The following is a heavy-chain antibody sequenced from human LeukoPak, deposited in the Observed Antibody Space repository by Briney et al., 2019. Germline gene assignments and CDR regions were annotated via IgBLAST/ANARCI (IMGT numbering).Heavy chain of an antibody. CDR3: ARHRMVRKVGWFDS. CDR2: IYPSDSDT. Sequence: GESLKISCKGFGFTLANYWIAWVRQVPGKGLEWMGIIYPSDSDTRYSPSFQGQVTISVDKSISTAYLQWISLKTSDSATYYCARHRMVRKVGWFDSWGQGTQVTVSS. J-gene: IGHJ5*01. V-gene: IGHV5-51*01. CDR1: GFTLANYW. D-gene: IGHD3-10*01.